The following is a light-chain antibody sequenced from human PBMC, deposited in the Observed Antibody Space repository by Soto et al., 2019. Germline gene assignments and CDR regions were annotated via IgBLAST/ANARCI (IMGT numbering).Light chain of an antibody. J-gene: IGLJ2*01. CDR3: QSYDSSLSVG. CDR1: SSNIGAGYG. Sequence: QSALTQPPSVSGAPGQRVSISCTGSSSNIGAGYGVHWYQQLPGAAPKLLIYVNDNRPSGVPDRFSGSKSGASASLAITGLQAEDEADYYCQSYDSSLSVGFGGGTKVTVL. CDR2: VND. V-gene: IGLV1-40*01.